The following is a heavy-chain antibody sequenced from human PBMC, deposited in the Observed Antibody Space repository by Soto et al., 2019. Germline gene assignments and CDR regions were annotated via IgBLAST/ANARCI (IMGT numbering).Heavy chain of an antibody. Sequence: ASVKVSCKASGYTFTIYGISCVRQAPGQGLEWMGWISAYNGNTNYAQKLQGRVTMTTDTSTSTAYMELRSLRSDDTAVYYCARDHRPVYGMDVWGQGTTVTVSS. V-gene: IGHV1-18*04. CDR3: ARDHRPVYGMDV. J-gene: IGHJ6*02. CDR2: ISAYNGNT. CDR1: GYTFTIYG.